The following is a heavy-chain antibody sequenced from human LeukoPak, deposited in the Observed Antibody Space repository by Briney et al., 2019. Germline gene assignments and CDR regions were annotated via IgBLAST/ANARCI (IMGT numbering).Heavy chain of an antibody. Sequence: ASVKVSCKASGYTFTNYYIHWVRQAPGQGLEWMGIINPTGDSTSYAQNFQARVTMTRDTSTNTVHMELSSVTAADTAVYYCARTGVTMVRGVIQTPFDYWGQGTLVTVSS. J-gene: IGHJ4*02. CDR2: INPTGDST. V-gene: IGHV1-46*01. CDR1: GYTFTNYY. CDR3: ARTGVTMVRGVIQTPFDY. D-gene: IGHD3-10*01.